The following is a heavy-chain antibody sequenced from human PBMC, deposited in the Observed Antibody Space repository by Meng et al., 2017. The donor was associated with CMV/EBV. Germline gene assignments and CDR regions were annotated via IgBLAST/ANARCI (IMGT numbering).Heavy chain of an antibody. CDR2: IYTSGST. Sequence: QVQRKESGPGLVKPAETLSLTCTVSGGSISSYYWSWIRQPAGKGLEWIGRIYTSGSTNYNPSLKSRVTMSVDTSKNQFSLKLSSVTAADTAVYYCARDLMNCSSTSCANWFDPWGQGTLVTVSS. J-gene: IGHJ5*02. V-gene: IGHV4-4*07. CDR3: ARDLMNCSSTSCANWFDP. D-gene: IGHD2-2*01. CDR1: GGSISSYY.